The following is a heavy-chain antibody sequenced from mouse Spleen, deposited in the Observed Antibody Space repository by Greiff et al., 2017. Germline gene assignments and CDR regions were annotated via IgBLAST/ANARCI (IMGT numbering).Heavy chain of an antibody. CDR3: ARYYYGSHYFDY. V-gene: IGHV1-50*01. CDR1: GYTFTSYW. J-gene: IGHJ2*01. Sequence: VQLQQPGAELVKPGASVKLSCKASGYTFTSYWMQWVKQRPGQGLEWIGEIDPSDSYTNYNQKFKGKATLTVDTSSSTAYMQLSSLTSEDSAVYYCARYYYGSHYFDYWGQGTTLTVSS. D-gene: IGHD1-1*01. CDR2: IDPSDSYT.